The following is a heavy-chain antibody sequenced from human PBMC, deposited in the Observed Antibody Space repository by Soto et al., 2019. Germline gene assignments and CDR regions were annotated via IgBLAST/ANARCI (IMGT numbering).Heavy chain of an antibody. CDR1: GFTFSYYA. D-gene: IGHD6-19*01. V-gene: IGHV3-23*01. CDR3: AKDATRSDGWYYLDY. Sequence: EVQLLESGGGLVHPGGSLRLSCAASGFTFSYYAMGWVRQAPGKGLEWVSVLSDSGGTTYYADSVKGRFTISRDNSKNAQYLQMSSLRAEDTAIYYCAKDATRSDGWYYLDYCGQRHIVTVSS. J-gene: IGHJ4*02. CDR2: LSDSGGTT.